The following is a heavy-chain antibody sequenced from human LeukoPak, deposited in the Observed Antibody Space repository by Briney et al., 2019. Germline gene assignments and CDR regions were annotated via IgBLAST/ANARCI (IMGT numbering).Heavy chain of an antibody. D-gene: IGHD6-13*01. Sequence: GGSLRLSCAASGFTFSSYAMHWVRQAPGKGLEWVAVISYDGSNKYYADSVQGRFTISRDNSKNTLYLQMNSLRAEDTAVYYCAGYSSSWYDCFDYWGQGTLVTVSS. CDR2: ISYDGSNK. CDR1: GFTFSSYA. CDR3: AGYSSSWYDCFDY. V-gene: IGHV3-30*01. J-gene: IGHJ4*02.